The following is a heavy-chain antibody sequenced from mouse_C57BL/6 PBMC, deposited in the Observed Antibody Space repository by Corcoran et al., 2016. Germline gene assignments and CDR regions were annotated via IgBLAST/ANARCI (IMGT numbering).Heavy chain of an antibody. CDR3: ESGDMNYAMDY. CDR2: INTYSGVP. D-gene: IGHD2-3*01. CDR1: GYTFTTYG. V-gene: IGHV9-3*01. J-gene: IGHJ4*01. Sequence: QIQLVQSGPELKKPGETVKISCKASGYTFTTYGMSWVKQAPGKGLKWMGWINTYSGVPTYADDFKGRFAFSLETSASTAYLQINNLKNEDTATYFCESGDMNYAMDYWGQGTSGTVSS.